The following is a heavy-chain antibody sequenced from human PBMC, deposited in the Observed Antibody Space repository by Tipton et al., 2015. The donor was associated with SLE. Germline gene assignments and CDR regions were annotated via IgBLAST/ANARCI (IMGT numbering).Heavy chain of an antibody. CDR2: IYYSGST. CDR1: GGSISSYY. J-gene: IGHJ6*01. V-gene: IGHV4-59*01. D-gene: IGHD6-13*01. Sequence: LRLSCTVSGGSISSYYWSWIRQPPGKGLEWIGYIYYSGSTDYNPSLKSRVTISVDTSKNQFSLKLNSGTAADTAVYYCARRGALAAAGVYYYY. CDR3: ARRGALAAAGVYYYY.